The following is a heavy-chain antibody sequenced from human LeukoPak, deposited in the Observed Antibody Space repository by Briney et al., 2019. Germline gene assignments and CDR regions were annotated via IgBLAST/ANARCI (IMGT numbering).Heavy chain of an antibody. Sequence: RPGGSLRLSCAASGFTFSSYNMNWVRQAPGKGLEWVSFISSSSSYIYYADSLKGRFTISRDNSKNTLYLQMNSLRAEDTAVYYCARGGSYLSAFDIWGQGTMVTVSS. V-gene: IGHV3-21*04. J-gene: IGHJ3*02. CDR2: ISSSSSYI. CDR3: ARGGSYLSAFDI. CDR1: GFTFSSYN. D-gene: IGHD1-26*01.